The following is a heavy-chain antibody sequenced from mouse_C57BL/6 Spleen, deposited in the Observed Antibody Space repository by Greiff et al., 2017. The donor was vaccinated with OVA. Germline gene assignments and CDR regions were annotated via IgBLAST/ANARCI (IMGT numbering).Heavy chain of an antibody. J-gene: IGHJ4*01. V-gene: IGHV1-80*01. CDR2: IYPGDGDT. Sequence: VQLVESGAELVKPGASVKISCKASGYAFSSYWMNWVKQRPGKGLEWIGQIYPGDGDTNYNGKFKGKATLTADKSSSTAYMQLSSLTSEDSAVYFCAIYGNYGDMDYWGQGTSVTVSS. CDR3: AIYGNYGDMDY. D-gene: IGHD2-1*01. CDR1: GYAFSSYW.